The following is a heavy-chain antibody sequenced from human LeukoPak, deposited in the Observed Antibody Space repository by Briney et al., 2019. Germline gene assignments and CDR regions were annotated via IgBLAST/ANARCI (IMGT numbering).Heavy chain of an antibody. CDR1: GGSISSGDYY. Sequence: SETLSLTCTVSGGSISSGDYYWSWIRQPPGKGLEWIGYIYYSGSTYYNPSLKSRVTISVDTSKNQFSLKLSSVTAADTAVYYCARGSRLGANYFDYWGQGTLVTVSS. J-gene: IGHJ4*02. V-gene: IGHV4-30-4*08. D-gene: IGHD3-16*01. CDR3: ARGSRLGANYFDY. CDR2: IYYSGST.